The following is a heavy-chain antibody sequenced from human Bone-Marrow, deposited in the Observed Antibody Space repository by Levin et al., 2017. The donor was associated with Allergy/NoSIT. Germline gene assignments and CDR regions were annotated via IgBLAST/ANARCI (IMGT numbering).Heavy chain of an antibody. Sequence: GGSLRLSCTASEFTFRNYYMHWVRQTPGMGLVWVSNILNDGSTNYADSVKGRFTISRDNAKNTLYLQMNSLGAEDTAVYYCARGGCSRTSCLDHWGQGILVTVSS. J-gene: IGHJ4*02. V-gene: IGHV3-74*01. CDR3: ARGGCSRTSCLDH. CDR2: ILNDGST. D-gene: IGHD2-2*01. CDR1: EFTFRNYY.